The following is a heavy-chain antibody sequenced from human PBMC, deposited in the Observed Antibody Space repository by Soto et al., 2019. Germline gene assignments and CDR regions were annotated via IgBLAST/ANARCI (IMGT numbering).Heavy chain of an antibody. Sequence: SETLSLTCTVSGGSISSYYWSWIRQPPGKGLEWIGYIYYSGSTNYNPSLKSRVTISVDTSKNQFSLKLSSVTAADTAVYYCARRPGIAAAGDWYFDLWGRGTLVT. CDR3: ARRPGIAAAGDWYFDL. CDR2: IYYSGST. J-gene: IGHJ2*01. V-gene: IGHV4-59*08. CDR1: GGSISSYY. D-gene: IGHD6-13*01.